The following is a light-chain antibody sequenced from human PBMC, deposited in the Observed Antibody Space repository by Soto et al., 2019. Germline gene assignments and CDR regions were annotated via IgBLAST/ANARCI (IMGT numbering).Light chain of an antibody. CDR1: QSVSSS. V-gene: IGKV3-15*01. CDR3: QQHNNWPPWT. J-gene: IGKJ1*01. CDR2: GAS. Sequence: EIVMTQTPATLSVSPGERATLSCRASQSVSSSLAWYQQNPGQAPRLLIYGASTRATGIPARFSGSGSGTEFTLTISSLQSEDFAVYYCQQHNNWPPWTFGQGTKVEIK.